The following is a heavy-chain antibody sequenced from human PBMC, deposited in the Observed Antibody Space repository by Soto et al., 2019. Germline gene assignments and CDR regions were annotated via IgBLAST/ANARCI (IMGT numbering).Heavy chain of an antibody. J-gene: IGHJ4*02. CDR1: GGSISNYY. CDR3: ASISRADYFDSSGYFWNY. D-gene: IGHD3-22*01. Sequence: SETLSLTCTVSGGSISNYYWSWIRQPPGKGLEWIGDIYNSRSTNYNPSLESRVTILVDTSKNQFSLKLSSLTAADTAVYYCASISRADYFDSSGYFWNYWGQGTLVTVSS. CDR2: IYNSRST. V-gene: IGHV4-59*01.